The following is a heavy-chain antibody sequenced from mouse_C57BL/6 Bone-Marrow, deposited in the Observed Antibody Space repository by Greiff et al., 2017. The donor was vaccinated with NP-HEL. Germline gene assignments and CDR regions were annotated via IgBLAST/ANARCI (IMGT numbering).Heavy chain of an antibody. D-gene: IGHD1-1*01. CDR3: AREDYGSSYFAY. J-gene: IGHJ3*01. Sequence: EVKLMESGPGMVKPSQSLSLSCTVTGFSITSGYDWHWIRHFPGNQLEWMGYISYSGSTNYNPSLKSRISITHDTSKNHFFLKLNSVTTEDTATYYCAREDYGSSYFAYWGQGTLVTVSA. CDR1: GFSITSGYD. CDR2: ISYSGST. V-gene: IGHV3-1*01.